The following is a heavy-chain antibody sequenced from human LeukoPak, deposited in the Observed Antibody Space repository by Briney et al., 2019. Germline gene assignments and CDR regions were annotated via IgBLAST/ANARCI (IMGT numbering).Heavy chain of an antibody. CDR1: GFFFSNSG. V-gene: IGHV3-30*18. CDR3: AKDRLYCTGGSCYNLLTS. CDR2: LPYDGNNE. Sequence: GGSLRLSCAASGFFFSNSGMHWVRQAPGKRLEWVAILPYDGNNEYYADSLKGRFTASRDNSDNTLYLQMNSLRSEDTPVYYCAKDRLYCTGGSCYNLLTSWGQGTLVIVSS. D-gene: IGHD2-15*01. J-gene: IGHJ5*02.